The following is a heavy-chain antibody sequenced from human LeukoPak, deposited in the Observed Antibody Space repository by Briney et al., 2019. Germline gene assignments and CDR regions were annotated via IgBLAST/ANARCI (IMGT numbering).Heavy chain of an antibody. D-gene: IGHD3-10*01. J-gene: IGHJ5*02. CDR2: IIPIFGTA. V-gene: IGHV1-69*05. CDR1: GGTFSSYA. CDR3: ASGSVGTVPNWFDP. Sequence: WASVKVSCKASGGTFSSYAISWVRQAPGQGLEWMGGIIPIFGTANYAQKFQGRVTIATDESTSTAYMELSSLRSEDTAVYYCASGSVGTVPNWFDPWGQGTLVTVSS.